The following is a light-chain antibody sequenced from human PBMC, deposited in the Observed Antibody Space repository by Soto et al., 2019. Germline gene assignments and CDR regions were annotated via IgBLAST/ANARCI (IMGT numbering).Light chain of an antibody. J-gene: IGKJ1*01. CDR3: QQSFSTPRT. V-gene: IGKV1-39*01. CDR1: QRISDF. CDR2: AAS. Sequence: DIQMTQSPSSLSASVGDRVTITCRASQRISDFLNWYRQKPGKAPKFLIYAASSLQSGVPSRFSGSGSGTDFTLTISSLHPEDFATYYCQQSFSTPRTFGQGTKVEVK.